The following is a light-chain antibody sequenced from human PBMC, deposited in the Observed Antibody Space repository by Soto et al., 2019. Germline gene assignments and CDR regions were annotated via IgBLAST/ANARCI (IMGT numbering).Light chain of an antibody. CDR3: QQANSYPWT. Sequence: DIQMTQSPSSVSASVGDSVTITCRASQVVSDWVAWYQQKPGEAPKLLIYGSSSLLSGVPSRFSGTRSGTDFTLTISSLQSEDFATYYCQQANSYPWTFGQGTKVEIE. CDR1: QVVSDW. CDR2: GSS. J-gene: IGKJ1*01. V-gene: IGKV1-12*01.